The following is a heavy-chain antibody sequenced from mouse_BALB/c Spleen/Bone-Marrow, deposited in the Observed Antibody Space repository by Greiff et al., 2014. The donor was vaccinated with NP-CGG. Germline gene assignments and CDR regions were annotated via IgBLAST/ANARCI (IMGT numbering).Heavy chain of an antibody. CDR1: GFTLSSYD. J-gene: IGHJ3*01. Sequence: EVKLVESGGVLVQPGGSLKLSCAASGFTLSSYDMSWVRQTPDKRLELVATINTNGGTTYYPDSVKGRFTISRDNAKSTLYLQMSSLKSADTAIYYCARNRYDWFAYWGQGTLVTVSA. CDR3: ARNRYDWFAY. V-gene: IGHV5-6-3*01. CDR2: INTNGGTT. D-gene: IGHD2-14*01.